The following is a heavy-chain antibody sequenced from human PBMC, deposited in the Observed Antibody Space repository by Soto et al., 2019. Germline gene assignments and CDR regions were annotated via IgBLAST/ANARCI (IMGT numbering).Heavy chain of an antibody. CDR3: AREGHYYDSSGYFLYYFDY. D-gene: IGHD3-22*01. V-gene: IGHV3-33*01. CDR2: IWYDGSNK. CDR1: GFTFSSYG. Sequence: GGSLRLSCAASGFTFSSYGMHWVRQAPGKGLEWVAVIWYDGSNKYYADSVKGRFTISRDNSKNTLYLQMNSLRAEDTAVYYCAREGHYYDSSGYFLYYFDYWGQGTLVTVSS. J-gene: IGHJ4*02.